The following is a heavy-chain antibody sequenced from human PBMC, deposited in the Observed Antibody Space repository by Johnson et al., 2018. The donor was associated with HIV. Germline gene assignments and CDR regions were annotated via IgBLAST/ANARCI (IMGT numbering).Heavy chain of an antibody. D-gene: IGHD2-2*01. CDR3: ARAAIVVLPAGACDI. V-gene: IGHV3-30*02. J-gene: IGHJ3*02. CDR2: IRYDGSNK. Sequence: QVKLVESGGGVVQPGGSLRLSCAASGFTFSSYGMHWVRQAPGKGLEWVAFIRYDGSNKFYADSVKGRFTISRDKSKKTLYLQMNSLRLEDTAIYYCARAAIVVLPAGACDIWGRGTMVTVSS. CDR1: GFTFSSYG.